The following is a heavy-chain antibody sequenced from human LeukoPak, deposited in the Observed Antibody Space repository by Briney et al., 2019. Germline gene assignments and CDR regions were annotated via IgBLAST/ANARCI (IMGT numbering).Heavy chain of an antibody. D-gene: IGHD2-2*01. CDR2: INPNSGGT. CDR3: ARDNEVVVPAAAPAGWFDP. J-gene: IGHJ5*02. Sequence: ASVKVSCKASGYTFTGYYMHWVRQAPGQGLEWMGWINPNSGGTNYAQKFQGRVTMTRDTSISTAYMELSRLRSDDTAVYYCARDNEVVVPAAAPAGWFDPWGQGTLVTVSS. CDR1: GYTFTGYY. V-gene: IGHV1-2*02.